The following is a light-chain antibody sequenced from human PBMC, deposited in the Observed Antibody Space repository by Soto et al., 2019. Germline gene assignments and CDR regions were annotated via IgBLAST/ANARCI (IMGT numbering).Light chain of an antibody. J-gene: IGLJ3*02. CDR3: SSYAGSNNLV. V-gene: IGLV2-8*01. CDR2: EVS. Sequence: QSALTQPPPASGSPGQSVTISCTGTSSDIGGYDYVSWYQQHPGKAPKLIIYEVSKRPSGVPDRFSGSKSGNTASLTVSGLQAEDEADYYCSSYAGSNNLVFAGGTKVTVL. CDR1: SSDIGGYDY.